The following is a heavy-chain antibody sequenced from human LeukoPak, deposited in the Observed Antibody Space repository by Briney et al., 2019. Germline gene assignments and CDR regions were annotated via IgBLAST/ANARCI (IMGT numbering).Heavy chain of an antibody. D-gene: IGHD2-2*01. V-gene: IGHV3-48*03. CDR3: ARLVVPYSYYMDV. Sequence: GGSLRLSCAASGFTFSSYEMNWVRQAPGKGLEWVSYISSSGSTIYYADSVKGRFTISRDNAKNSLYLQMNSLRAEDTAVYYCARLVVPYSYYMDVWGKGTTVTVSS. CDR1: GFTFSSYE. CDR2: ISSSGSTI. J-gene: IGHJ6*03.